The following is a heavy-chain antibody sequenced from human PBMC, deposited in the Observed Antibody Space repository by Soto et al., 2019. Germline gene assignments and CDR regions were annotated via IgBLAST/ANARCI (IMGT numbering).Heavy chain of an antibody. Sequence: SETLSLTCDVSGASIRNGNWWNWIRQSAGKGLEWIGRIDTSGTTNYNPSLKSRVTMSVDASKNHFSLNLSSVTAADTAVYYCARGPRGYVYYHGMDVWGQGTTVTVSS. CDR2: IDTSGTT. CDR3: ARGPRGYVYYHGMDV. CDR1: GASIRNGN. D-gene: IGHD3-10*01. J-gene: IGHJ6*02. V-gene: IGHV4-4*07.